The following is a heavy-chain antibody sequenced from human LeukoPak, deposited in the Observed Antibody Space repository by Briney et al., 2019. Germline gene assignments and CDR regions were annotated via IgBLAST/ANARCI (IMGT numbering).Heavy chain of an antibody. CDR3: ARAMAYGAFHY. CDR1: GFTFSSYW. V-gene: IGHV3-7*01. CDR2: IKQDGSEK. Sequence: GGSLRLSCAASGFTFSSYWMSWVSQAPGKGLEWVANIKQDGSEKYYVDSVKGRFTISRDNAKNSLYLQMNSLRAEDTAVYYCARAMAYGAFHYWGQGTLATVSS. J-gene: IGHJ4*02. D-gene: IGHD4-17*01.